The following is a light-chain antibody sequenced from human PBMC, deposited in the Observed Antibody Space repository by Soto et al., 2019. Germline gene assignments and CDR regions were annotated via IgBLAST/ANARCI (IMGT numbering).Light chain of an antibody. CDR1: QSVRSDY. V-gene: IGKV3-20*01. J-gene: IGKJ4*01. Sequence: EIVLTQSPATLSLSPGDRATLSCRASQSVRSDYFAWYQQKPGQAPRVIIFGVSTRATAIPDRFTGSGSGTDFTLTISRLEPEDFALYYCQQYGNSPHTFGGGTRWISN. CDR2: GVS. CDR3: QQYGNSPHT.